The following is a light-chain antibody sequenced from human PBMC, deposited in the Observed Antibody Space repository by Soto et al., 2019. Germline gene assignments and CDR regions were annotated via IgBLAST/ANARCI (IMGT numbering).Light chain of an antibody. Sequence: DIQMTQSPPTLSASVGDRVTITCRASQSIRHYLAWYQQMPGKAPKLLIYGASTLQSGVLSRFSGSGSGTEFTLTISSLQPDDFGTYFCQHHNSYSQTFGQGTKVE. CDR1: QSIRHY. V-gene: IGKV1-5*01. J-gene: IGKJ1*01. CDR3: QHHNSYSQT. CDR2: GAS.